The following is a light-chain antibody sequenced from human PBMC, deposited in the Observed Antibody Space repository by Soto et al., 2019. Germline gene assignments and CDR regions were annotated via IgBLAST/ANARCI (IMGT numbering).Light chain of an antibody. J-gene: IGKJ2*01. Sequence: EIVMTQSPGTLSVSPGERATLSCRASQSVSSRLAWYQQKRGQAPRLLIYGASTRPTGVPARFSGSGSGTEFTLTISSLQSEDFAVYSCQQYYDWPTFGQGTKLDIK. CDR3: QQYYDWPT. CDR2: GAS. CDR1: QSVSSR. V-gene: IGKV3-15*01.